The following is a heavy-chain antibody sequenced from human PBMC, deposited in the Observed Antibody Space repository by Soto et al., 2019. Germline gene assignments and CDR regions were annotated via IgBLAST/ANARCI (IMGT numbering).Heavy chain of an antibody. CDR2: IWYDGSNK. J-gene: IGHJ4*02. Sequence: QVQLVESGGGVVQPARSLRLSCAASGFTFNNYGMHWVRQAPRKGLEWVAVIWYDGSNKYYADSVKGRFTISRDNSKNTLYLQMNSLRAEDTAVYYCAIPSGLTVTGPDYWGQGTLVTVSS. D-gene: IGHD6-19*01. CDR3: AIPSGLTVTGPDY. V-gene: IGHV3-33*01. CDR1: GFTFNNYG.